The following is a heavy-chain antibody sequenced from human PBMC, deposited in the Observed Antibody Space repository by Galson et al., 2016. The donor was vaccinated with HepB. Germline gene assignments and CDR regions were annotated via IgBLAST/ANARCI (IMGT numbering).Heavy chain of an antibody. CDR2: ISYDGSHK. V-gene: IGHV3-30*04. CDR3: ARESDFWSAYNYYYYYAMDV. D-gene: IGHD3-3*01. CDR1: GFTFSSYA. J-gene: IGHJ6*02. Sequence: SLRLSCAASGFTFSSYAVHWVRQAPGKGLEWVSLISYDGSHKYYADSVKGRFTISRDNSKNTLHLQMNSLRAEDTAVYYCARESDFWSAYNYYYYYAMDVWGQGTTVTVS.